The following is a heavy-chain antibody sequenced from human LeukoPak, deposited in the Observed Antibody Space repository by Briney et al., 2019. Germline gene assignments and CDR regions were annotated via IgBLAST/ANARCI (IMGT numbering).Heavy chain of an antibody. CDR2: ISNTGSDT. Sequence: PGGSLRLSCAASGFTFSNYAMRWVRQAPGKGLEWVSTISNTGSDTYYEHSVLGRFTISRDNSENTLYLQMNNLRAEDTAIHYCAKVPYSDYGSGRPPFMDVWGQGTTVAVSS. CDR1: GFTFSNYA. J-gene: IGHJ6*02. V-gene: IGHV3-23*01. CDR3: AKVPYSDYGSGRPPFMDV. D-gene: IGHD3-10*01.